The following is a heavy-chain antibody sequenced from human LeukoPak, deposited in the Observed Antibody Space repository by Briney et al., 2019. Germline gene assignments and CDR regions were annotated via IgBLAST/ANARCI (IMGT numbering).Heavy chain of an antibody. Sequence: PGGSLRLSCAASGFTFISYSIHWVRQAPGKGLEWVAFIRYDGSNKYYADSVKGRFTISRDNSKNTLYLQMNSLRAEDTAVYYCAKGRTTVTGIFDYWGQGTLVTVSS. CDR2: IRYDGSNK. CDR3: AKGRTTVTGIFDY. V-gene: IGHV3-30*02. CDR1: GFTFISYS. J-gene: IGHJ4*02. D-gene: IGHD4-17*01.